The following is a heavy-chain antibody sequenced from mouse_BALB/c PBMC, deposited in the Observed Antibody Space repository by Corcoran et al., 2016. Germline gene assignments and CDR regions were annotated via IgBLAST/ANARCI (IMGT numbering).Heavy chain of an antibody. V-gene: IGHV14-3*02. J-gene: IGHJ1*01. Sequence: EVQLQQSGAELVKPGASVQLSCTASGFNIKDTYMHWVKQRPEQGLGWIGRIDPANGNTKYDPKFQGKATITADTSSNTAYLQLSSLTSEDTAVYYCANGDLYVDVWGAGTTVTVSS. CDR2: IDPANGNT. CDR1: GFNIKDTY. CDR3: ANGDLYVDV.